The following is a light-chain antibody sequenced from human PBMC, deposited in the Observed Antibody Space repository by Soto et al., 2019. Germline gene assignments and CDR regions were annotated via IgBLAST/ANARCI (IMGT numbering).Light chain of an antibody. Sequence: QAVVTQPPSVSGAPGQRITISCTGSSSNIGAGYDVHWYQQLPGTAPKLLIYSNTDRPSGVPDRFSGSKSGISASLAITGLQAEDEADYYCSSYTSSSTTPYVFGTGTKLTVL. CDR1: SSNIGAGYD. V-gene: IGLV1-40*01. CDR3: SSYTSSSTTPYV. CDR2: SNT. J-gene: IGLJ1*01.